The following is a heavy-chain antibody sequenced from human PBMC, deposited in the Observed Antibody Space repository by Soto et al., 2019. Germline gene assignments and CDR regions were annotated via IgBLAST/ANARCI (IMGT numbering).Heavy chain of an antibody. Sequence: PGLTLRLPCLPSRITFAGHAMTWVRQAPGKGLEWVSTISESGATTYYADSVKGRFTISRDNSKNTLFLQLSSLRVEDTALYYCVPGSSGGVGEDRWGQGT. D-gene: IGHD1-26*01. V-gene: IGHV3-23*01. CDR2: ISESGATT. J-gene: IGHJ5*02. CDR3: VPGSSGGVGEDR. CDR1: RITFAGHA.